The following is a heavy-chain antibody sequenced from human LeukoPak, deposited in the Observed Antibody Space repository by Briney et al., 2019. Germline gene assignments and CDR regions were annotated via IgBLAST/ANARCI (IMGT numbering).Heavy chain of an antibody. D-gene: IGHD2-21*02. V-gene: IGHV3-21*01. CDR1: GFTFSSFV. CDR3: ARVQLIPGYYCGGDCREPLDY. J-gene: IGHJ4*02. CDR2: IGGSGGGT. Sequence: KTGGSLRLSCAASGFTFSSFVMNWVRQTPGKGLEWVSSIGGSGGGTYYADSVKGRFTISRDNAKNSLYLQMNSLRAEDTAVYYCARVQLIPGYYCGGDCREPLDYWGQGTLVTVSS.